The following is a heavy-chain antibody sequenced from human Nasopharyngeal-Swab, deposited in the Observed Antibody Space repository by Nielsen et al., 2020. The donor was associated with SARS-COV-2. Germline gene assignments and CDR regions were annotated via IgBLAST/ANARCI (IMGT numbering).Heavy chain of an antibody. D-gene: IGHD2-15*01. V-gene: IGHV1-69*13. J-gene: IGHJ6*02. Sequence: SVQVSCKASGGTFSSYAISWVRQAPGQGLEWMGGIIPIFGTANYAQKFQGRVTITADESTSTAYMELSSLRSEDTAVYYCAADVVVVRGMDVWGQGTTVTVSS. CDR1: GGTFSSYA. CDR2: IIPIFGTA. CDR3: AADVVVVRGMDV.